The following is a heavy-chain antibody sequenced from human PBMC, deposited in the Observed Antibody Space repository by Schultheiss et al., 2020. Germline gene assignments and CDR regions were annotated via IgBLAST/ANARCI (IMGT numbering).Heavy chain of an antibody. D-gene: IGHD1/OR15-1a*01. CDR3: ARDDAQNWNNYYYYYMDV. Sequence: SVKVSCKASGGTFSSYAISWVRQAPGQGLEWMGGIIPIFGTANYAQKFQGRVTITADESTSTAYMELSSLRSEDTAVYYCARDDAQNWNNYYYYYMDVWGKGTTVTVSS. CDR2: IIPIFGTA. J-gene: IGHJ6*03. CDR1: GGTFSSYA. V-gene: IGHV1-69*13.